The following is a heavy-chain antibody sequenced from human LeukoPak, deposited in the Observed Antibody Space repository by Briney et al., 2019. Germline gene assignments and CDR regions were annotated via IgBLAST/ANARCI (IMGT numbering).Heavy chain of an antibody. Sequence: SETLSLTCTVSGDSMRSSSNYGGWIRQSPGKGLEWIGNIYYSGTASYNPSPKSRVTMSVDTSKKQFYLKLSSVTAADTAVYYCADGGYYSDSNIGSEIPIWLDPWGQGTLVTVSS. CDR2: IYYSGTA. D-gene: IGHD3-22*01. CDR1: GDSMRSSSNY. J-gene: IGHJ5*02. CDR3: ADGGYYSDSNIGSEIPIWLDP. V-gene: IGHV4-39*01.